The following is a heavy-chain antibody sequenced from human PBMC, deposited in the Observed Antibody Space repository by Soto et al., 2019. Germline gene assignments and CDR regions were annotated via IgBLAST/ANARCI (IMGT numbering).Heavy chain of an antibody. D-gene: IGHD5-18*01. V-gene: IGHV4-59*01. Sequence: SETLSLTCTVSGGSISSYYWSWIRHPPGKGLEWIGYIYYSGSTNYNPSLKSRVTISVDTSKNQFSLKLSSVTAADTAVYYCARGVDTAMVPFDYWGQGTLVTVS. CDR2: IYYSGST. J-gene: IGHJ4*02. CDR1: GGSISSYY. CDR3: ARGVDTAMVPFDY.